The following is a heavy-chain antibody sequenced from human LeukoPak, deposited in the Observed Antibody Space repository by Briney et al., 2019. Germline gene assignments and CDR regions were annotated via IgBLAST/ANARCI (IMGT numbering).Heavy chain of an antibody. CDR3: AGDGYNVGNDY. Sequence: GGSLRLSCAASGFTFSSYGMHWVRQAPGKGLEWVAVIWYDGSNKYYADSVKGRFTISRDNSKNTLYLQMNSLRAEDTAVYYCAGDGYNVGNDYWAREPWSPSPQ. J-gene: IGHJ4*02. CDR2: IWYDGSNK. CDR1: GFTFSSYG. V-gene: IGHV3-33*01. D-gene: IGHD5-24*01.